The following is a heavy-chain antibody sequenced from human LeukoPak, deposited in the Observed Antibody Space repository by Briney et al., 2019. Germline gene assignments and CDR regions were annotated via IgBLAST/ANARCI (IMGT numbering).Heavy chain of an antibody. V-gene: IGHV4-39*01. J-gene: IGHJ6*03. D-gene: IGHD3-10*01. CDR3: AKVRGGYYMDV. CDR1: GVSISSSNSY. CDR2: IYYSGNT. Sequence: SETLSLTCTVSGVSISSSNSYWGWIRQPPGKGLEWIGSIYYSGNTYYNASLKSQVSISIDTSKNQFSLRLTSVTAADTAVYYCAKVRGGYYMDVWGKGTTVTVSS.